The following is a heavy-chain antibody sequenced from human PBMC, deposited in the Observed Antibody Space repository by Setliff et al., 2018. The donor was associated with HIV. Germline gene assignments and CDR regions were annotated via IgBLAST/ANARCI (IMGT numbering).Heavy chain of an antibody. J-gene: IGHJ5*02. Sequence: SVKVSCKASGYTFKTYGFTWVRQAPGQGFEWMGGTTPVFGSPYYAQKFQGRVTIIADESTSTVYMELDSLRSDDTAIYYCAIGVVGLGRRNCFGPWGHGTLVTVSS. CDR1: GYTFKTYG. CDR2: TTPVFGSP. V-gene: IGHV1-69*13. CDR3: AIGVVGLGRRNCFGP. D-gene: IGHD7-27*01.